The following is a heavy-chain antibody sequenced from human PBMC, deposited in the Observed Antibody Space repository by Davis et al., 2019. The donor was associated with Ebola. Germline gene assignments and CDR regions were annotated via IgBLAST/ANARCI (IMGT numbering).Heavy chain of an antibody. CDR3: AKILQALVVVNYWYFDL. Sequence: PGGSLRLSCAASGFTFSSYAMSWVRQAPGKGLEWVSAISGSGGSTYYADSVKGRFTISRDNSHNTVYLQMNSLRADDTAVYYCAKILQALVVVNYWYFDLWGRGTLVSVSS. D-gene: IGHD2-21*01. CDR2: ISGSGGST. CDR1: GFTFSSYA. J-gene: IGHJ2*01. V-gene: IGHV3-23*01.